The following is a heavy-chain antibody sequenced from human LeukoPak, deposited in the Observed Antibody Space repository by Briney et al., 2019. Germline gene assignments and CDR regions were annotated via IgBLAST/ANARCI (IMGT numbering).Heavy chain of an antibody. Sequence: GGSLRLSCAASGFTVSSNYMSWVRQAPGKGLEWVSVIYSGGTTYSADSVKGRFTISRDNARNSLYLQMNTLRAEDTAVYSCARGADGVSSNSRGWFDPWGQGTLVTVSS. CDR2: IYSGGTT. CDR3: ARGADGVSSNSRGWFDP. CDR1: GFTVSSNY. J-gene: IGHJ5*02. V-gene: IGHV3-66*01. D-gene: IGHD2-15*01.